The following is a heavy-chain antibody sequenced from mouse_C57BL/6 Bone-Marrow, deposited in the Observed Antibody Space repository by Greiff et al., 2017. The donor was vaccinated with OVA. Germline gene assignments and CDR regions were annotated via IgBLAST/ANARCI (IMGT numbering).Heavy chain of an antibody. CDR1: GYTFTDYY. D-gene: IGHD1-1*01. J-gene: IGHJ2*01. Sequence: VQLQQSGPELVKPGASVKISCKASGYTFTDYYMNWVKQSHGKSLEWIGDINPNNGGTSYNQKFKGKATLTVDKSSSTAYMELRSLTSEDSAVYYCARGILRYGYFDYWGQGTTLTVSS. CDR3: ARGILRYGYFDY. V-gene: IGHV1-26*01. CDR2: INPNNGGT.